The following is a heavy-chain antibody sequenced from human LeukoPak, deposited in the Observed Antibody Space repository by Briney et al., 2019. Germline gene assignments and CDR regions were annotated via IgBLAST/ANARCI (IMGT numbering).Heavy chain of an antibody. Sequence: GGSLRLSCAASGFTFSSYAMSWVRQAPGKGLEWVSAISGSGGSTYYADSVKGRFTISRVNSKDTLYLQMNSLRAEDTAVYYCAAIATSNDAFDMWGQGTMVTVSS. CDR1: GFTFSSYA. J-gene: IGHJ3*02. V-gene: IGHV3-23*01. D-gene: IGHD2-2*01. CDR3: AAIATSNDAFDM. CDR2: ISGSGGST.